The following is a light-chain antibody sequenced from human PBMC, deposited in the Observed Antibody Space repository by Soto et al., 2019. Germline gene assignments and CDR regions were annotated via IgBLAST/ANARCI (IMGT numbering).Light chain of an antibody. J-gene: IGLJ1*01. CDR2: FNS. CDR1: SSNIGAGYH. CDR3: QSYDSSLSVDV. V-gene: IGLV1-40*01. Sequence: QSVLTQPPSVSGAPGQRVTISCTGSSSNIGAGYHVHWYQQLPGTAPRLLIYFNSNRPSGVPDRFSGSKSATSASLAITGLQAEDEADYYCQSYDSSLSVDVFGTGTKLTVL.